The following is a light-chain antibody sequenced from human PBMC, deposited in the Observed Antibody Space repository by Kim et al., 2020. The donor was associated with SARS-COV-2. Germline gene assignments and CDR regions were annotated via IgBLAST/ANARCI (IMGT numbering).Light chain of an antibody. Sequence: QRVTISCSGSRSNIESNYVYWYQQLPGTAPKLLIYRNNQRPSGVPDRFSGSKSGTSASLAISGPRSEDEADYYCAAWDDSLSGVVFGGGTQLTVL. CDR2: RNN. J-gene: IGLJ2*01. CDR3: AAWDDSLSGVV. CDR1: RSNIESNY. V-gene: IGLV1-47*01.